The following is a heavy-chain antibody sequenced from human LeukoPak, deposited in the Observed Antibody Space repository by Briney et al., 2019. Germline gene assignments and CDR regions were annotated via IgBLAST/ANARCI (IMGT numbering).Heavy chain of an antibody. CDR1: GFTFSSYS. D-gene: IGHD3-10*01. V-gene: IGHV3-21*01. J-gene: IGHJ4*02. CDR3: AIDGNMGRGVRKPYFDY. Sequence: PGGSLRLSCAASGFTFSSYSMNWVRQAPGKGLEWVSSISSSSSYIYYADSVKGRFTISRDNAKNSQYLQMNSLRAEDTAVSYCAIDGNMGRGVRKPYFDYWGQGTLVTVSS. CDR2: ISSSSSYI.